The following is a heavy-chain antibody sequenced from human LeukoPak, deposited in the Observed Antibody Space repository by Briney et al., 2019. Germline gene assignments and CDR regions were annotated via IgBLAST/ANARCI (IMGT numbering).Heavy chain of an antibody. J-gene: IGHJ6*02. CDR3: ARHSDGWYWGGSGMDV. Sequence: SETLSLTCTVSGGSLSSYYWGWIRQPPGKGLEWIGSINYSGSTQYNPSLKSRVTLSVDTSKDQFSLKLSSVTAADTAVYYCARHSDGWYWGGSGMDVWGQGTTVIVSS. CDR2: INYSGST. V-gene: IGHV4-39*01. CDR1: GGSLSSYY. D-gene: IGHD6-19*01.